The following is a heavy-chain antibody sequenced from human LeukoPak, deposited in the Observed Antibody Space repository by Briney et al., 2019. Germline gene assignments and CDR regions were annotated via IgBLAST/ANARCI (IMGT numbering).Heavy chain of an antibody. V-gene: IGHV7-4-1*02. D-gene: IGHD3-3*01. CDR1: GYTFTSYA. Sequence: ASVKVSCKASGYTFTSYAMNWVRQAPGQGLEWMGWINTNTGNPTYAQGFTGRFVFSLDTSVSTAYLQISSLKAEDTAVYYCARMGTYYDFWSGYQDYYYYYYMDVWGKGTTVTVSS. CDR3: ARMGTYYDFWSGYQDYYYYYYMDV. CDR2: INTNTGNP. J-gene: IGHJ6*03.